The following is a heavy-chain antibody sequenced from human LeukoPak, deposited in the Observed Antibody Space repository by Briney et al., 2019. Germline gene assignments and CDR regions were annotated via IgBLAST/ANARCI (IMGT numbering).Heavy chain of an antibody. V-gene: IGHV3-23*01. D-gene: IGHD1-26*01. Sequence: GGSLRLSCAASGFTLSNYAMSWVRQAPGKGLEWVSGISGSGGSTYYADSVKGRFTISRDNSKNTLYLQMNSLTDEDTAVYYCAKKWGVGTTTLDYFDYWGQGTLVTVSS. CDR1: GFTLSNYA. J-gene: IGHJ4*02. CDR3: AKKWGVGTTTLDYFDY. CDR2: ISGSGGST.